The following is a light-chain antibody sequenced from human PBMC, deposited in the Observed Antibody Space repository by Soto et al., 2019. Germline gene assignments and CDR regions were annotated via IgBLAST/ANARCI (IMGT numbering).Light chain of an antibody. CDR3: QQYKSYGS. V-gene: IGKV1-5*01. J-gene: IGKJ1*01. Sequence: DIQMTQSPSTLSASVGDRVTITCRASQSIDRWLAWYQQKPGKAPTLLIYDISSLQRGVPSRFSGSVSGTEFTLTIRSLQPEDFATYYCQQYKSYGSFGQGTKVEIK. CDR2: DIS. CDR1: QSIDRW.